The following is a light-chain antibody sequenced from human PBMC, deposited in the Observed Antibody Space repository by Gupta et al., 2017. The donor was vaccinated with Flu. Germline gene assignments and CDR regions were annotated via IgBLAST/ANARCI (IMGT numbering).Light chain of an antibody. CDR2: DAS. J-gene: IGKJ3*01. V-gene: IGKV3-11*01. CDR1: QSVSSY. CDR3: QQRSNWPPEFT. Sequence: ELVLTQSPATLSLSPGERATLSCRASQSVSSYLAWYQQKPGQAPRLLIYDASNRATGIPARFSGSGSGTDFTLTISSLEPEDFAVYDCQQRSNWPPEFTFGPGTKVDIK.